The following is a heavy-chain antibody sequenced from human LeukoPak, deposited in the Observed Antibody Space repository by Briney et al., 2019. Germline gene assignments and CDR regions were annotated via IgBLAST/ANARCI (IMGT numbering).Heavy chain of an antibody. Sequence: PSETLSLTCTVSGGSISSYYWSWIRQPPGKGLEWIGYIYYSGSTNYNPSLKSRVTLSVDTSKNQFSLKLSSVTAADTAVYYCARGRVVTSFDYWGQGTLVTVSS. CDR1: GGSISSYY. J-gene: IGHJ4*02. V-gene: IGHV4-59*01. CDR2: IYYSGST. CDR3: ARGRVVTSFDY. D-gene: IGHD3-22*01.